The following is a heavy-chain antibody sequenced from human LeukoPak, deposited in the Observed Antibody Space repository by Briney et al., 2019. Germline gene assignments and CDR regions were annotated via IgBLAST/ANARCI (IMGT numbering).Heavy chain of an antibody. CDR1: GFTFSSYG. V-gene: IGHV3-30*02. Sequence: GGSLRLSCAASGFTFSSYGMHWVRQAPGKGLEWVAFIRYDGSNKYHADSVKGRFTISRGNSKNTLYLQMNSLRAEDTAVYYCAKDPRVVVVAATLDPGYFQHWGQGTLVTVSS. D-gene: IGHD2-15*01. CDR3: AKDPRVVVVAATLDPGYFQH. J-gene: IGHJ1*01. CDR2: IRYDGSNK.